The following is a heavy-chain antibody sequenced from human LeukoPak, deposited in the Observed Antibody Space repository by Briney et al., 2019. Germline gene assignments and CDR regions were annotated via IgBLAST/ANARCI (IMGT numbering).Heavy chain of an antibody. D-gene: IGHD6-19*01. V-gene: IGHV3-23*01. CDR3: AKTPGSSGWYYFDY. Sequence: GGSLRLSCAASGFTFSSYAMTWVRQAPGKGLEWVSAASGSGGSTYYADSVKGRFTISRDNSKNTLYLQMNTLRAEDTAIYYCAKTPGSSGWYYFDYWGQGTLVTVSS. J-gene: IGHJ4*02. CDR2: ASGSGGST. CDR1: GFTFSSYA.